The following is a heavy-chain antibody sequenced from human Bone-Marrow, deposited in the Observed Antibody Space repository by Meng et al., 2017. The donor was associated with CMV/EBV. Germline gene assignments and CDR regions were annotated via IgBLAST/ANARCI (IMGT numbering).Heavy chain of an antibody. J-gene: IGHJ4*02. D-gene: IGHD3-3*01. CDR3: ATYPAGYDFLSGFPVDY. Sequence: GGSLRLSCVASGFTFSSYSMNWGRHAPGKGLEWVSSISSSSSYIYYADSVKGRFTISRDKAKNPLYLQMSSLRAEDTAVYYCATYPAGYDFLSGFPVDYWGQGTLVTVSS. V-gene: IGHV3-21*01. CDR1: GFTFSSYS. CDR2: ISSSSSYI.